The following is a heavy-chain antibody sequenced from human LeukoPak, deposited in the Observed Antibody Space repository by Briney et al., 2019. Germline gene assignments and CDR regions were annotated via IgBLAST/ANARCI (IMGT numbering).Heavy chain of an antibody. CDR1: GFTVGGNY. J-gene: IGHJ3*02. V-gene: IGHV3-53*01. CDR2: IYSGGST. D-gene: IGHD2-15*01. Sequence: RTGRCLRLSCAAAGFTVGGNYMSSVRQAPGKGLESVSVIYSGGSTYYEDSVQGRFTISRDNTKKPLYLQMNSLRDEDTAVYYCARDLISGGMRDFDIWGQGTMVTVSS. CDR3: ARDLISGGMRDFDI.